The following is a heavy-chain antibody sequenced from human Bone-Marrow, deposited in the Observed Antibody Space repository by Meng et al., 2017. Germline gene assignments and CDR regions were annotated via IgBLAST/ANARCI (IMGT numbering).Heavy chain of an antibody. CDR2: IKQDGSEK. Sequence: ETLSLTCTVSGGSISSGGYYWSWVRQAPGKGLEWVANIKQDGSEKYYVDSVKGRFTISRDNAKNSLYLQMNSLRAEDTAVYYCAREGKTSGYDPYYDSYYYYYGMDVWGQGTTVTVSS. J-gene: IGHJ6*02. V-gene: IGHV3-7*01. D-gene: IGHD5-12*01. CDR1: GGSISSGGYY. CDR3: AREGKTSGYDPYYDSYYYYYGMDV.